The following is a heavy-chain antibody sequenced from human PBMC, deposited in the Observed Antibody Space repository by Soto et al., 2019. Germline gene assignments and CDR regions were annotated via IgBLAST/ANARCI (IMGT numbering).Heavy chain of an antibody. Sequence: SETLSPTSAVSGGSISSYYWSWIRQPPGKGLEWNGYIYYSGSTNYNPSLKSRVTISVDTSKNQFSLKLSSVTAADTAVYYCARDKRLRYCTNGVCYKYNWFDPWGQGTLVTVSS. CDR2: IYYSGST. CDR3: ARDKRLRYCTNGVCYKYNWFDP. CDR1: GGSISSYY. J-gene: IGHJ5*02. V-gene: IGHV4-59*01. D-gene: IGHD2-8*01.